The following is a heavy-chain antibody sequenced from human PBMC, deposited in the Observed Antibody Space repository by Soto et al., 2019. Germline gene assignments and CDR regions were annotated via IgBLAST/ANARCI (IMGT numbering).Heavy chain of an antibody. J-gene: IGHJ6*02. D-gene: IGHD5-18*01. CDR3: AKYSDSSGDYYYGMDV. CDR1: GFIFSSHA. Sequence: PGGSLRLSCAASGFIFSSHAMSWVRQAPGKGLGWVSTIRGSDGSPYYANSVKGRFTISRDNYKNTLYLQMNSLRAEDTAVYYCAKYSDSSGDYYYGMDVWGQGTTVTVSS. V-gene: IGHV3-23*01. CDR2: IRGSDGSP.